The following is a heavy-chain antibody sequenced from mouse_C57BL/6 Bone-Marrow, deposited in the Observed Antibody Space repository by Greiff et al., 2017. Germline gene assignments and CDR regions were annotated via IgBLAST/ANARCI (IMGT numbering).Heavy chain of an antibody. CDR2: IWTGGGT. J-gene: IGHJ3*01. V-gene: IGHV2-9-1*01. Sequence: VQLQESGPGLVAPSQSLSITCTVSGFSLTSYAISWVRQPPGKGLEWLGVIWTGGGTNYNSALKSRLSISKDNSKSQVFLKMNSLQTDDTARYYCARNLPYYYGSSYWFAYWGQGTLVTVSA. CDR3: ARNLPYYYGSSYWFAY. CDR1: GFSLTSYA. D-gene: IGHD1-1*01.